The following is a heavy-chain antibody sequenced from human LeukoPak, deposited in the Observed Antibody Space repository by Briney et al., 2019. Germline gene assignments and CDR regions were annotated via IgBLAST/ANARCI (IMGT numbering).Heavy chain of an antibody. CDR3: AREMGGDYGSGTFSDL. V-gene: IGHV3-11*01. CDR1: EFVFSDYY. D-gene: IGHD3-10*01. Sequence: PGGSLRLSCAASEFVFSDYYMSWVRQAPGKGLEWVSYISSGGDTKYYADSVKGRFTISRDNAKNSLYLQMNNLRAEDTAVYYCAREMGGDYGSGTFSDLWGQGNMATVSS. CDR2: ISSGGDTK. J-gene: IGHJ5*02.